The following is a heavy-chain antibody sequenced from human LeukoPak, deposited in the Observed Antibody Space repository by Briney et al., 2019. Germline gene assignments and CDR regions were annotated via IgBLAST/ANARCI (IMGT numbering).Heavy chain of an antibody. D-gene: IGHD3-22*01. CDR3: ARVVTMIVVGWTCFDY. V-gene: IGHV1-18*01. CDR1: GYTFTSYG. CDR2: ISAYNGNT. Sequence: ASVKVSCKASGYTFTSYGISWVRQAPGQGLEWMGWISAYNGNTNYAQKLQGRVTMTTDTSTSTAYMELRSLRSDDTAVYYCARVVTMIVVGWTCFDYWGQGTLVTVSS. J-gene: IGHJ4*02.